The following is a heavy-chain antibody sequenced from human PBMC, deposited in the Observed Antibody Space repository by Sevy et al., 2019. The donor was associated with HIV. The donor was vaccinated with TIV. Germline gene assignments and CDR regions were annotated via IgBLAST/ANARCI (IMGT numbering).Heavy chain of an antibody. V-gene: IGHV3-23*01. D-gene: IGHD3-22*01. Sequence: VGSLRLSCAASGFTFSSYAMSWVRQAPGKGLEWVSAISGSGGSTYYADSVKGRFTISRDNSKNTRYLQMNSLRAEDTAVYYCAKVVTMIVVVTNDAFDIWGQGTMVTVSS. J-gene: IGHJ3*02. CDR2: ISGSGGST. CDR3: AKVVTMIVVVTNDAFDI. CDR1: GFTFSSYA.